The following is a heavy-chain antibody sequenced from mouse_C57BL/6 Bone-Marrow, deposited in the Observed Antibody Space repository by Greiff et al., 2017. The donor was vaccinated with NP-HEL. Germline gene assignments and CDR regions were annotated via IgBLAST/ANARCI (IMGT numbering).Heavy chain of an antibody. CDR3: ARDGELYYSNYGFAY. D-gene: IGHD2-5*01. CDR1: GFTFSSYA. V-gene: IGHV5-4*01. CDR2: ISDGVSYT. Sequence: EVNLVESGGGLVKPGGSLKLSCAASGFTFSSYAMSWVRQTPEKRLEWVATISDGVSYTYYPDNVKGRFTISRDNAKNNLYLQMSHLKSEDTAMYYCARDGELYYSNYGFAYWGQGTLVTVSA. J-gene: IGHJ3*01.